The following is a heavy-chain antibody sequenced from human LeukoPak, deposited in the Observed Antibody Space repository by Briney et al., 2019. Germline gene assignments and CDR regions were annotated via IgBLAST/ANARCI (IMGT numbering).Heavy chain of an antibody. D-gene: IGHD3-10*01. CDR1: GFTFSSYG. V-gene: IGHV3-30*02. Sequence: GGSLRLSCAASGFTFSSYGMHWVRQAPGKGLEWVAFIRYDGSNKYYADSVKGRFTISRDNSRNTLYLQMKSLRTEDTAVYYCARDSAKYYFDYWGQGTLVTVSS. CDR3: ARDSAKYYFDY. CDR2: IRYDGSNK. J-gene: IGHJ4*02.